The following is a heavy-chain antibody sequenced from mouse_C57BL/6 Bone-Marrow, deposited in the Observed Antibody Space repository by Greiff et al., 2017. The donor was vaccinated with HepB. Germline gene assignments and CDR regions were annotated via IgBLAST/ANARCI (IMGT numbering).Heavy chain of an antibody. D-gene: IGHD2-5*01. Sequence: EVKLAEPGGGLVQPGGSLKLSCAASGSTFSDYYMYWVRQTPEKRLDWVAYISNGGGSTYYPDTVKGRFTISRDNAKNTLYLQMSRLKSEDTAMYYCSRHGHYIKGYYFDYWGHGTTLTVSS. CDR1: GSTFSDYY. J-gene: IGHJ2*01. CDR3: SRHGHYIKGYYFDY. V-gene: IGHV5-12*01. CDR2: ISNGGGST.